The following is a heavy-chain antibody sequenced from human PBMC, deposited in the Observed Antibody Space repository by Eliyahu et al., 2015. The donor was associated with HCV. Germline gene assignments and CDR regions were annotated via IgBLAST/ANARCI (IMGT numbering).Heavy chain of an antibody. CDR2: IHYSGST. CDR1: XGPIXTXY. V-gene: IGHV4-59*01. J-gene: IGHJ5*02. CDR3: ASGGGGIAVTGTGGWFDP. Sequence: QVQLQESGPGLVKPSETLSLTCTVSXGPIXTXYWSWIRQPPGKGLEWIGYIHYSGSTNYNPSLKSRVTISVDTSKNQFSLNLTSVTAADTAMYYCASGGGGIAVTGTGGWFDPWGQGTLVTVSS. D-gene: IGHD6-19*01.